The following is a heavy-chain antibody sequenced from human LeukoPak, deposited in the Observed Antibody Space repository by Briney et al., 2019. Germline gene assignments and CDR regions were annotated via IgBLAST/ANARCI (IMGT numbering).Heavy chain of an antibody. J-gene: IGHJ4*02. V-gene: IGHV3-49*04. Sequence: GGSLRLSCAVSGFTFCDYAINWVRQAPGKGLEWVGFIRSKAFGETAEYAASVKGRFTISRDDSKSIAYLQMNSLKTEDTAVYYCTRDRGSSTLGDYWGQGTLVTVSS. CDR3: TRDRGSSTLGDY. D-gene: IGHD7-27*01. CDR1: GFTFCDYA. CDR2: IRSKAFGETA.